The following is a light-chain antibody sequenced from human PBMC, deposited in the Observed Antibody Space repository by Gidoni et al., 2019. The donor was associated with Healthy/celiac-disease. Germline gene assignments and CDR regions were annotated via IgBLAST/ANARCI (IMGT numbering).Light chain of an antibody. CDR3: QQSYSTPLT. J-gene: IGKJ4*01. CDR2: AAS. V-gene: IGKV1-39*01. CDR1: QSISSY. Sequence: DIQMTQSPSSLSASVGDRVTITCRASQSISSYLNWYQQKPGKATKLLIYAASSLQSGVPSRFSGRGDGTDFTLTISSLQPEDFATYYWQQSYSTPLTFXGXTKVEIK.